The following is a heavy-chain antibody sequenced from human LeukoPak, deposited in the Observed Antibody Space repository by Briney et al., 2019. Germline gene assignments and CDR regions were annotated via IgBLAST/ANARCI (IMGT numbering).Heavy chain of an antibody. CDR1: GYSISSGYY. Sequence: SETLSLTCTVSGYSISSGYYWGWIRQPPGKGLEWIGSIYHSGRTFYNPSLKSRVTISVDTSKNQFSLKLTSVTAADTAVYYCARSETMIVGKAFDIWGQGTMVTVSS. CDR2: IYHSGRT. CDR3: ARSETMIVGKAFDI. J-gene: IGHJ3*02. V-gene: IGHV4-38-2*02. D-gene: IGHD3-22*01.